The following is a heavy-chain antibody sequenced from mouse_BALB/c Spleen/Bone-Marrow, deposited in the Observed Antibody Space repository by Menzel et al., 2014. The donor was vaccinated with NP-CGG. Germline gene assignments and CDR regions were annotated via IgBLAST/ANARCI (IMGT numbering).Heavy chain of an antibody. D-gene: IGHD4-1*01. CDR1: GYTFTSYW. J-gene: IGHJ2*01. Sequence: VHLVESGAELAKPGASVKMSCKASGYTFTSYWMHWVKQRPGQGLEWIGYINPSTGYTEYNQKFKDKATLTADKSSSTAYMQLSSLTSEDSAVYYCARGVGRAFDYWGQGTTLTVSS. CDR3: ARGVGRAFDY. V-gene: IGHV1-7*01. CDR2: INPSTGYT.